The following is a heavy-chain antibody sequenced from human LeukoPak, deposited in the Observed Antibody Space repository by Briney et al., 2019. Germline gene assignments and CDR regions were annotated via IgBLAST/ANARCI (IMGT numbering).Heavy chain of an antibody. CDR2: IYSGGGT. CDR1: GFSVSSNY. V-gene: IGHV3-53*01. CDR3: ARGPRRFRITMVRGVMPYYMDV. J-gene: IGHJ6*03. Sequence: PGGSLRLSCAASGFSVSSNYMSWVRQAPGKGLEWVSLIYSGGGTYYADSVKGRFTISRDNSKNTLYLQTNSLRAEDTAVYYCARGPRRFRITMVRGVMPYYMDVWGKGTTVTVSS. D-gene: IGHD3-10*01.